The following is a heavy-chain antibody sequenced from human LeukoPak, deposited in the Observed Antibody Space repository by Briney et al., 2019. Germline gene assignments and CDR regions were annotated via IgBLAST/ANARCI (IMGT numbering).Heavy chain of an antibody. J-gene: IGHJ4*02. CDR1: GGSFRGYY. CDR2: INHSGST. D-gene: IGHD2-15*01. Sequence: SETLSLTCAVYGGSFRGYYWSWIRQPPGKGLEWIGEINHSGSTNYNPPLKSRVTISVDTSKNQFSLKLSSVTAADTAVYYCARAVFSYCSGGSCPYFDYWGQGTLVTVSS. V-gene: IGHV4-34*01. CDR3: ARAVFSYCSGGSCPYFDY.